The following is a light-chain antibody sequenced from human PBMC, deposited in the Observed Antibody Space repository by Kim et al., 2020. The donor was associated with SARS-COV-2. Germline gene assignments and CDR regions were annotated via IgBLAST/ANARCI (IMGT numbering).Light chain of an antibody. CDR1: KLGDKY. CDR2: QDT. J-gene: IGLJ2*01. V-gene: IGLV3-1*01. CDR3: QAWDSSTHVV. Sequence: VSPGQTASITCPGDKLGDKYVCWYQQKPGQSPVLVIYQDTKRPSGIPERFSGSNSGNTATLTISGTQSMDEADYYCQAWDSSTHVVFGGGTQLTVL.